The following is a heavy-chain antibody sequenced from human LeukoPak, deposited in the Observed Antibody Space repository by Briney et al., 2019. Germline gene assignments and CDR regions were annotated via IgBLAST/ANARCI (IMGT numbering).Heavy chain of an antibody. CDR3: ARDRWVIVPAAIGDYYYYYYMDV. D-gene: IGHD2-2*02. Sequence: SVKVSXKASGGTFSSYAISWVRQAPGQGLEWMGGIIPIFGTANYAQKFQGRVTITADESTSTAYMELSSLRSEDTAVYYCARDRWVIVPAAIGDYYYYYYMDVWGKGTTVTVSS. CDR2: IIPIFGTA. J-gene: IGHJ6*03. CDR1: GGTFSSYA. V-gene: IGHV1-69*01.